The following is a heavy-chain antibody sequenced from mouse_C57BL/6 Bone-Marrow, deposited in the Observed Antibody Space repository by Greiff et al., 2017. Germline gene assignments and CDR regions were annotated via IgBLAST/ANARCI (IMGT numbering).Heavy chain of an antibody. V-gene: IGHV14-2*01. CDR2: IDPEDGET. D-gene: IGHD2-3*01. Sequence: VQLKESGAELVKPGASVKLSCTASGFNIQDYYMHWVKQRTEQGLEWIGRIDPEDGETKYAPKFQGKATITADTSSNTAYLQVSSLTSEDTAVYYCARGFYDGYFYFDYWGQGTTLTVSS. CDR3: ARGFYDGYFYFDY. J-gene: IGHJ2*01. CDR1: GFNIQDYY.